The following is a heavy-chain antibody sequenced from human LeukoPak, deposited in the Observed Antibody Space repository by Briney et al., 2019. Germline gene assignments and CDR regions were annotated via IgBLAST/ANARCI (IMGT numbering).Heavy chain of an antibody. CDR2: ISGSGGST. D-gene: IGHD6-19*01. Sequence: GGSLRLSCAASGFTFSSYAMTWVRQAPGKGLEWVSTISGSGGSTYYADSVKGRFTISRDNSKNTLYLQMNSLRAEDTAVYYCAKVGQQWLVFDYWGQGTLVTVSS. CDR3: AKVGQQWLVFDY. J-gene: IGHJ4*02. CDR1: GFTFSSYA. V-gene: IGHV3-23*01.